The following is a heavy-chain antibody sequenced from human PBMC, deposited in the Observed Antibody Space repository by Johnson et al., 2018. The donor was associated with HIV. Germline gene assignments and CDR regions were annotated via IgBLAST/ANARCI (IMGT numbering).Heavy chain of an antibody. J-gene: IGHJ3*02. Sequence: QEQLVESGGGVVQPGRSLRLSCAASGFTFSSYAMHWVRQAPGKGLEWVAVISYDGSNKYYADSVKGPFTISRDNAKNSLYLQMNSLRAEDTALYYCARWSTEGSDAFDIWGQGTMVTVSS. CDR2: ISYDGSNK. CDR3: ARWSTEGSDAFDI. V-gene: IGHV3-30-3*01. D-gene: IGHD1-26*01. CDR1: GFTFSSYA.